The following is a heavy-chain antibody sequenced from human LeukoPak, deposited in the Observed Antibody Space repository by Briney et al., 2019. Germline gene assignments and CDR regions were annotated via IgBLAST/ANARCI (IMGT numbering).Heavy chain of an antibody. CDR3: AREDAEQMDNSFDI. CDR1: GDSISRSSDY. D-gene: IGHD5-24*01. Sequence: PSETLSLTCTVSGDSISRSSDYWGWIRQPPGKGPEWIGSVYYIGSTFYNPSLKSRLTISIDTSKNQFSLKLRSVTAADTAVYYCAREDAEQMDNSFDIWGQGTMVTVSS. J-gene: IGHJ3*02. V-gene: IGHV4-39*07. CDR2: VYYIGST.